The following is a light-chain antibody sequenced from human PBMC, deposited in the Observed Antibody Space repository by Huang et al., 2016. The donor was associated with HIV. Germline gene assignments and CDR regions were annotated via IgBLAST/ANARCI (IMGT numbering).Light chain of an antibody. CDR3: QQYSAYSWT. V-gene: IGKV1-5*03. J-gene: IGKJ1*01. Sequence: DIQMTQYPSTLSASVGDRVTIPCRASQSISTWLAWYQQKPGKSPKRLSYKASNLEEGVPSRFSGSGSGTEFPLTISILQPDDFATYYCQQYSAYSWTFGQGTKVDIK. CDR2: KAS. CDR1: QSISTW.